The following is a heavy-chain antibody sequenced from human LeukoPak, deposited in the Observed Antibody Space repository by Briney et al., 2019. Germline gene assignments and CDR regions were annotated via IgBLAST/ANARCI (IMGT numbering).Heavy chain of an antibody. CDR2: FDPEDGET. J-gene: IGHJ4*02. V-gene: IGHV1-24*01. CDR1: GSTFTSYY. D-gene: IGHD3-3*01. Sequence: ASVKVSCKAPGSTFTSYYMHWVRQAPGKGLEWMGGFDPEDGETIYAQKFQGRVTMTEDTSTDTAYMELSSLRSEDTAVYYCATGSLEWLTLDYWGQGTLVTVSS. CDR3: ATGSLEWLTLDY.